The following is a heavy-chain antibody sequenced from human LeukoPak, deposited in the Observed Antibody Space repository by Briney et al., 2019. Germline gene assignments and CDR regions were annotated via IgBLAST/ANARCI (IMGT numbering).Heavy chain of an antibody. CDR3: ARDSGWWRFDF. V-gene: IGHV3-23*01. D-gene: IGHD6-13*01. CDR2: TVSRGTT. Sequence: GGSLRLSCVASGFTFTSDAMNWVRQAPGKGLEWVSSTVSRGTTQYADSVKGRFTVSRDTSKNTLYLQMNSLRAEDTAVYYCARDSGWWRFDFWGQGTLVTVSS. J-gene: IGHJ4*02. CDR1: GFTFTSDA.